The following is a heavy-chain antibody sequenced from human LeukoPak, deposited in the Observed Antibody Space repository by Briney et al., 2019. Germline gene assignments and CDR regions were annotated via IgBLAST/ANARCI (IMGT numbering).Heavy chain of an antibody. J-gene: IGHJ6*03. CDR1: GGSFSGYY. CDR2: INHSGST. D-gene: IGHD6-6*01. V-gene: IGHV4-34*01. Sequence: PSETLSLTCAVYGGSFSGYYWSWIRQPPGKGLEWIGEINHSGSTNYNPSLKSRVTISVDTSKNQFSLMLSYVTAADTAVYYCAYHVGRYSSSSRDYYYYMDVWGKGTTVTASS. CDR3: AYHVGRYSSSSRDYYYYMDV.